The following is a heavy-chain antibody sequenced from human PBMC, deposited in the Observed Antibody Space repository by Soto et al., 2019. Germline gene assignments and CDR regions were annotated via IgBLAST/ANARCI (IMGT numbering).Heavy chain of an antibody. Sequence: QVQLVQSGAEVKKPGASVKVSCKASGYTFTSYGISWLRQAPGQGLEWMGWISAYNGHTKSAQKLQGRVTMTTDTSTSTAYMELRSLRSDDTAVYYWARDAAIGMNDYWGQGTLVTVSS. CDR2: ISAYNGHT. V-gene: IGHV1-18*01. CDR3: ARDAAIGMNDY. J-gene: IGHJ4*02. CDR1: GYTFTSYG. D-gene: IGHD1-20*01.